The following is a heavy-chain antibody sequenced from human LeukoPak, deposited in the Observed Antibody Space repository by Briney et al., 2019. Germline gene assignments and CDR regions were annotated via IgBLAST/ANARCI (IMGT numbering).Heavy chain of an antibody. CDR3: ARARYYDILTGPNMDV. Sequence: ASVKVSCMASGYTFTSYGISWVRQAPGQGREWMGWISAYKGNTHNAQKPQGRVTMTTDTSTSTAYMEVRSLRSDDTAVYYCARARYYDILTGPNMDVWGKGTTVTVSS. CDR2: ISAYKGNT. J-gene: IGHJ6*03. V-gene: IGHV1-18*01. CDR1: GYTFTSYG. D-gene: IGHD3-9*01.